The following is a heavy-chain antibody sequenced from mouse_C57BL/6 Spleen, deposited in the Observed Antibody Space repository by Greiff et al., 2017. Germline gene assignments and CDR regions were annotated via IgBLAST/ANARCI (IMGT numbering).Heavy chain of an antibody. V-gene: IGHV14-2*01. J-gene: IGHJ2*01. CDR1: GFHIKDYY. D-gene: IGHD1-1*01. Sequence: VHVKQSGAELVKPGASVKLSCTASGFHIKDYYMHWVKQRTEQGLEWIGRIDPEDGETKYAPKFQGKATITADTSSNTAYLQLSSLTSEDTAVYYCARSGNYYGSSRRYFDYWGQGTTLTVSS. CDR2: IDPEDGET. CDR3: ARSGNYYGSSRRYFDY.